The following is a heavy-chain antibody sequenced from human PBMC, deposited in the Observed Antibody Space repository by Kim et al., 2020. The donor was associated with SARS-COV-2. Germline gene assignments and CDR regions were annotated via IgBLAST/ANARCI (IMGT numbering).Heavy chain of an antibody. CDR3: AKRGCSYDTGTYSHAEYFQQ. CDR1: GFTFSSHA. V-gene: IGHV3-23*01. CDR2: SSGSGVRT. J-gene: IGHJ1*01. Sequence: GGSLRLSCAASGFTFSSHAMSWVRQAPGKGLEWVSASSGSGVRTSYADFVKGRFTISRDNSKNTLNLKMNSLGAEDTAVYYCAKRGCSYDTGTYSHAEYFQQWGRGTLVTVSS. D-gene: IGHD3-10*01.